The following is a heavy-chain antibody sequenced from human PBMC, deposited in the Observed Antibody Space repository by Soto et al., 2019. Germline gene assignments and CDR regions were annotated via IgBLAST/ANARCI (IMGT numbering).Heavy chain of an antibody. J-gene: IGHJ4*02. CDR2: ISYSGST. CDR3: AGGPNAYFFDF. V-gene: IGHV4-30-4*08. D-gene: IGHD3-16*01. CDR1: GGSISSSDYY. Sequence: QVQLQESGPGLVKPSQTLSLTCTVSGGSISSSDYYWTWIRQHPGKDLEWIGCISYSGSTFYKPSLKSRLTISVDTSKNQFSLKLNSVTAADTAVYYCAGGPNAYFFDFWGQGTLVTVSS.